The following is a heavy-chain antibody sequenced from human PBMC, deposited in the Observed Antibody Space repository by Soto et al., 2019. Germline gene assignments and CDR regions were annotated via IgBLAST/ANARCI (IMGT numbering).Heavy chain of an antibody. CDR3: ARDVGLLRFCSTTSCYLAG. CDR2: ISGYNGDI. CDR1: GYTFTTYG. V-gene: IGHV1-18*01. Sequence: QAQMVQSGAEVKKPGASVKVSCRTSGYTFTTYGVSWVRQAPGQGLEWMGWISGYNGDITYAERLQGRLTMTTDTSKSTDYIELRSLRPEDTAVYYCARDVGLLRFCSTTSCYLAGWGQGTRVTVSS. D-gene: IGHD2-2*01. J-gene: IGHJ4*02.